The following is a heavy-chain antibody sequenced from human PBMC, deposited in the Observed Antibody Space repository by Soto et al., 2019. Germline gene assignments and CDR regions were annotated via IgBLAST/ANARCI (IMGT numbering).Heavy chain of an antibody. V-gene: IGHV3-21*01. J-gene: IGHJ4*02. CDR3: ARVDTAMVTLH. D-gene: IGHD5-18*01. CDR1: GFTFSSYS. Sequence: PGGSLRLSCAASGFTFSSYSMNWVRQAPGKGLEWVSSISSSSSHIYYADSVKGRFTISRDNAKNSLYLQMNSLRAEDTAVYYCARVDTAMVTLHWGQGTLVTVSS. CDR2: ISSSSSHI.